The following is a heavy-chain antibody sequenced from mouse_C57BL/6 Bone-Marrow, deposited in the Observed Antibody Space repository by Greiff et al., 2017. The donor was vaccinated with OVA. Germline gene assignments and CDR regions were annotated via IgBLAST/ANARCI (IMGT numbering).Heavy chain of an antibody. CDR1: GFNFTDDY. D-gene: IGHD1-1*01. V-gene: IGHV14-4*01. J-gene: IGHJ2*01. CDR3: TGYGPYYFGY. Sequence: EVQLQQSGAELVRPGASVKLPCTASGFNFTDDYMHWVKQRPEQGLEWIGWIDPENGDTEYASKFQGKATITADTSSNTAYLQLSSLTSEDAAVYYCTGYGPYYFGYWGQGTTLTVSS. CDR2: IDPENGDT.